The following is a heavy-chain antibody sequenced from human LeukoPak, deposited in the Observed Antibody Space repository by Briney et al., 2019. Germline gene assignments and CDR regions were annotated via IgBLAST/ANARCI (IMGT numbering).Heavy chain of an antibody. CDR2: ISGSGGST. V-gene: IGHV3-23*01. J-gene: IGHJ4*02. CDR1: GFTFSSYA. Sequence: GGSLRLSCAASGFTFSSYAMSWVRQAPGKGLEWVSAISGSGGSTCYADSVKGRFTISRDNSKNTLYLQMNSLRAEDTAVYYCAKDLVPAAIWDLFDYWGQGTLVTVSS. D-gene: IGHD2-2*02. CDR3: AKDLVPAAIWDLFDY.